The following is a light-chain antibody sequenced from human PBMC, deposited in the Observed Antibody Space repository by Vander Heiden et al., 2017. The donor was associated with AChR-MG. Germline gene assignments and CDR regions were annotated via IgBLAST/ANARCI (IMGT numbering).Light chain of an antibody. V-gene: IGKV1-39*01. Sequence: DIQMTQSPSSLSASIGDRITITCRTSQSISNYLNWYQQKPRKTPKVLIYAASSLQSGVPSRFVGSASGTDFTLTITSLQPEDFATYYCQQTYSSPPTFGQGTKVEI. CDR2: AAS. J-gene: IGKJ1*01. CDR1: QSISNY. CDR3: QQTYSSPPT.